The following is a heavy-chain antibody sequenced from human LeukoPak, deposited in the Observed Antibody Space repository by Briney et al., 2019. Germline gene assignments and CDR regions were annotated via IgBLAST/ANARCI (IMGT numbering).Heavy chain of an antibody. V-gene: IGHV3-53*01. D-gene: IGHD6-19*01. J-gene: IGHJ4*02. CDR1: GFTVSSNY. Sequence: GGSLRLSCAASGFTVSSNYMSWVRQAPGKGLEWVSVIYIGGSTYYADSVKGRFTISRDNSKNTLYLQMNSLRAEDTAVYYCAMIAVAGVNFDYWGQGTLVTVSS. CDR2: IYIGGST. CDR3: AMIAVAGVNFDY.